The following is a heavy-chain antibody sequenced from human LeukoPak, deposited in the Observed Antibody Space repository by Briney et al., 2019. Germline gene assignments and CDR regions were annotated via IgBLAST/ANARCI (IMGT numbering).Heavy chain of an antibody. CDR3: AREPPYSSGWYDY. D-gene: IGHD6-19*01. J-gene: IGHJ4*02. CDR2: IYSGGST. Sequence: GGSLRLSCAASGITVSSNYVSWVRQAPGKGLEWVSVIYSGGSTYYADSVKGRFTISRDNSKNMLYLQMNSLRAEDTAVYYCAREPPYSSGWYDYWGQGTLVTVSS. V-gene: IGHV3-53*01. CDR1: GITVSSNY.